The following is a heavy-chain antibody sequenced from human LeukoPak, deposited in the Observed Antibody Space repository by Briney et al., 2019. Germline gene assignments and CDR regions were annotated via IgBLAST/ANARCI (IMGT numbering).Heavy chain of an antibody. V-gene: IGHV3-23*01. CDR3: AKGDYYDSSGYHPGAFDI. Sequence: GGSLRLSCAASGFTFSSYAMSWVRQAPGKGLEWVSGISGNGGSTYYADSVKGRFTISRDNSKNTLYLQMSSLRAEDTAVYYCAKGDYYDSSGYHPGAFDIWGQGTMVTVSS. CDR1: GFTFSSYA. D-gene: IGHD3-22*01. CDR2: ISGNGGST. J-gene: IGHJ3*02.